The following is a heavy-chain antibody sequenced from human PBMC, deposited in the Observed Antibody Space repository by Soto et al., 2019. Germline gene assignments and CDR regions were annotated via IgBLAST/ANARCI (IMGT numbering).Heavy chain of an antibody. CDR3: ATVLRGVVNWFDP. Sequence: HLVQSGPEVKKPGASITVSCKTSGDTFTNFGLSWVRQAPGQGLEWMGWIATYNSNRIYAQKFQGRLTLTTDTSTSTAYMELKSLRYDDTAVYYCATVLRGVVNWFDPWGQGTLVTVSS. CDR2: IATYNSNR. V-gene: IGHV1-18*01. D-gene: IGHD3-10*01. CDR1: GDTFTNFG. J-gene: IGHJ5*02.